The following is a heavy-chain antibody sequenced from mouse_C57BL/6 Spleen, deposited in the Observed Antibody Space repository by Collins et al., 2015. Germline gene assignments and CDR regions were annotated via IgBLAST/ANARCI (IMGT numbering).Heavy chain of an antibody. Sequence: QIQLVQSGPELKKPGETVKISCKASGYTFTNYGMNWVKQAPGKGLKWMGWINTYTGEPTYADDFKGRFAFSLETSASTAYLRINNLKNEDTATYFCARTGATVVAKADYWGQGTTLTVSS. D-gene: IGHD1-1*01. J-gene: IGHJ2*01. CDR3: ARTGATVVAKADY. V-gene: IGHV9-3-1*01. CDR2: INTYTGEP. CDR1: GYTFTNYG.